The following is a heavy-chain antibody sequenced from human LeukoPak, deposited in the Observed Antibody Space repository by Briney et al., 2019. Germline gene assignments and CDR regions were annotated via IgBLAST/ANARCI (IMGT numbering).Heavy chain of an antibody. CDR3: AVVPAGTGLSYYYYYMDV. Sequence: SVKVSCKASGGTFSSYAISWVRQAPGQGLEWMGGIIPIFGTANYAQKFQGRVTITTDESTSTAYMELSSLRSEDTAVYHCAVVPAGTGLSYYYYYMDVWGKGTTVTVSS. J-gene: IGHJ6*03. V-gene: IGHV1-69*05. CDR2: IIPIFGTA. D-gene: IGHD2-2*01. CDR1: GGTFSSYA.